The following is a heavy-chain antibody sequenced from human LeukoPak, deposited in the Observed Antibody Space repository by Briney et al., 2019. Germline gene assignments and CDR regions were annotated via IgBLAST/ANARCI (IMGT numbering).Heavy chain of an antibody. V-gene: IGHV3-23*01. CDR2: ISSNGRST. CDR3: AKSEVRGVITLGLIDP. Sequence: GGSLRLSCAVSGFTFTNYAMNWVRQAPGKGLEWVSVISSNGRSTYYADSVKGRFTISRDNSKNTLYLQMNSLRAEDTAVYYRAKSEVRGVITLGLIDPWGQGTLVTVSS. D-gene: IGHD3-10*01. CDR1: GFTFTNYA. J-gene: IGHJ5*02.